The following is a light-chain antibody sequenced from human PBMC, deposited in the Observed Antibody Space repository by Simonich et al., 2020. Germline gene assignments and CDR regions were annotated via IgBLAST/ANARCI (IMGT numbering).Light chain of an antibody. CDR3: QKYNSAPQT. J-gene: IGKJ1*01. V-gene: IGKV1-27*01. Sequence: DIQMTQSPSSLSASVGDRVTIPCRASQGISNYLAWYQQKPVKVPKLLIYAASTLQSGVPSRFSGSGSGTDFTLTISSLQPEDVATYYCQKYNSAPQTFGQGTKVEIK. CDR1: QGISNY. CDR2: AAS.